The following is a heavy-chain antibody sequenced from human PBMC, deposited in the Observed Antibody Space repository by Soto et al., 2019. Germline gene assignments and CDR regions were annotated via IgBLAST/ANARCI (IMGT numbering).Heavy chain of an antibody. CDR1: GGSISSYY. V-gene: IGHV4-59*01. CDR3: ARGLGTYYYYGMDF. CDR2: IYYSGST. D-gene: IGHD6-19*01. Sequence: SETLSLTCTVSGGSISSYYWSWIRQPPGKGLEWIGYIYYSGSTNYNPSLKSRVTISVDTSKNQFSLKLSSVTAADTAVYYCARGLGTYYYYGMDFSGQGTMVTVSS. J-gene: IGHJ6*02.